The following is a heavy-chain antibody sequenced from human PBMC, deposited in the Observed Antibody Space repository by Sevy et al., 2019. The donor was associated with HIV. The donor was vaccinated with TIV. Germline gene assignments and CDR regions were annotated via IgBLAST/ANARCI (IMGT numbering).Heavy chain of an antibody. Sequence: GGSLRLSCAASGFTFRTYAMNWVRQAPGNGLEWVSSITTSGRYTYSADSVEGRFTISRDNSQNTVYLQMNSLRVDDTAVYYCAKGYCSGGSCPRDYYYYGMDALGQGTSVTVSS. CDR3: AKGYCSGGSCPRDYYYYGMDA. CDR2: ITTSGRYT. V-gene: IGHV3-23*01. D-gene: IGHD2-15*01. J-gene: IGHJ6*02. CDR1: GFTFRTYA.